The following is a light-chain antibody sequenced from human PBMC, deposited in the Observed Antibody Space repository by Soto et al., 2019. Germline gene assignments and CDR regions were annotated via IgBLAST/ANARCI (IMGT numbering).Light chain of an antibody. J-gene: IGKJ1*01. CDR3: QQYNNWPRT. CDR1: QSVSSN. Sequence: EIVLTQSPGTVSLSPGESATLSCRASQSVSSNLAWYQQKPGQAPRLLIYGASSRVTGIPARFSGRGSGTAFTLTISSLQSEDFAVYYCQQYNNWPRTFGQGTKV. V-gene: IGKV3-15*01. CDR2: GAS.